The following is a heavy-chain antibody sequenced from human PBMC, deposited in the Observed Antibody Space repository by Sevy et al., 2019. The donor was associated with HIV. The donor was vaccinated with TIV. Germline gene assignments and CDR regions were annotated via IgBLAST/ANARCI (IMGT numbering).Heavy chain of an antibody. CDR2: TSFDGSNK. CDR3: AKGRGPYYYHGVDV. V-gene: IGHV3-30*18. CDR1: GFTFRTYG. D-gene: IGHD3-10*01. J-gene: IGHJ6*02. Sequence: WGSLRLSCEASGFTFRTYGMHWVRQAPGKGLEWVAVTSFDGSNKYYADSVKGRFTISRDNSKNTLYLQMNNLRAEDSAVYYCAKGRGPYYYHGVDVWGQGTTVTVSS.